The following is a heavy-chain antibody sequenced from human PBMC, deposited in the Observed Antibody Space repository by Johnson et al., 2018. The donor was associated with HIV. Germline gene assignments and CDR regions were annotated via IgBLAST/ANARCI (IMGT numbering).Heavy chain of an antibody. CDR2: IYSGGST. D-gene: IGHD6-13*01. CDR3: ARDEKYSSIGPDAFDV. Sequence: VQLVESGGGLVQRGGSLRLSCAASGFTVSSNYMTWVRQAPGKGLEWVSVIYSGGSTYYADSVKGRFTISRDHSENTLYLQMNSLRPEDTAVYFCARDEKYSSIGPDAFDVWGQGTMVTVSS. J-gene: IGHJ3*01. V-gene: IGHV3-66*02. CDR1: GFTVSSNY.